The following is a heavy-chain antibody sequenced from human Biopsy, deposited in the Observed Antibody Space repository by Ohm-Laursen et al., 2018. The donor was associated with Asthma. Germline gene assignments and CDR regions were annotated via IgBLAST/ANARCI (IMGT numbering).Heavy chain of an antibody. CDR2: ISWNSGRI. J-gene: IGHJ4*02. V-gene: IGHV3-9*01. CDR3: AEGERELLEANFDY. D-gene: IGHD1-26*01. CDR1: GVTFDDYA. Sequence: SLRLSCAASGVTFDDYATHWVRQAPGKGLERVSGISWNSGRIGYADSVKGRCTISRDKAKDSMYLQVKSLRAEEKALCYCAEGERELLEANFDYWGQGTLVTVSS.